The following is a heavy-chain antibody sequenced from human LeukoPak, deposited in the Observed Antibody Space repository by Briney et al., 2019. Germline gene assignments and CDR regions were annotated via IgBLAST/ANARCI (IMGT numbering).Heavy chain of an antibody. Sequence: GGSLRLSCSASGFTFSSYAMHWVRQAPGKGLEYVSAISSNGGSTYYADSVKGRFTISRDNSKDTLYVQMDSLRAEDTAIYYCAKELRSGGVVTNFDYWGQGTLVIVSP. D-gene: IGHD4-23*01. CDR2: ISSNGGST. CDR3: AKELRSGGVVTNFDY. J-gene: IGHJ4*02. CDR1: GFTFSSYA. V-gene: IGHV3-64*04.